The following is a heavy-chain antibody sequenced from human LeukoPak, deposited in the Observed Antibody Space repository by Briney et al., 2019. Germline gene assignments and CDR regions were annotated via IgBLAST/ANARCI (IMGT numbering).Heavy chain of an antibody. CDR2: IYYSGNT. Sequence: SETLSLTCTVPGGSISGYSWNWLRQTPGKGLEWVGYIYYSGNTNYNPSLKSRVTISVEKTNKQFSLRLTSVTAADTAMYYCAIGSNYDSSGYYHDYWGQGTLVTVSS. J-gene: IGHJ4*02. CDR3: AIGSNYDSSGYYHDY. CDR1: GGSISGYS. V-gene: IGHV4-59*01. D-gene: IGHD3-22*01.